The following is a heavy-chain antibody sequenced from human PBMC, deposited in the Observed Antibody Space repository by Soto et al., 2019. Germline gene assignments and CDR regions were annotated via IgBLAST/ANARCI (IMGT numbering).Heavy chain of an antibody. CDR2: IYYSGST. D-gene: IGHD3-3*01. CDR3: ARHIALSGSFPFDY. V-gene: IGHV4-59*08. CDR1: GGSISSYY. J-gene: IGHJ4*02. Sequence: SETLSLTCTVSGGSISSYYWSWIRQPPGKGLEWIGYIYYSGSTNYNPSLKSRATISVDTSKNQFSLKLSSVTAADTAVYYCARHIALSGSFPFDYWGQGTLVTVSS.